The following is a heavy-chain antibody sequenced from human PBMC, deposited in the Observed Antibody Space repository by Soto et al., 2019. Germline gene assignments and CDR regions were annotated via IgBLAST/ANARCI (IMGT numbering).Heavy chain of an antibody. Sequence: GGALRLSCAASGFTFSDYYMSWIRQAPGKGLEWVSYISSSSSYTNYADSVKGRFTISRDNAKNSLYLQMNSLRAEDTAVYYCETSGVATGFDFWGQGTLVTASS. CDR1: GFTFSDYY. CDR3: ETSGVATGFDF. V-gene: IGHV3-11*06. D-gene: IGHD5-12*01. J-gene: IGHJ4*02. CDR2: ISSSSSYT.